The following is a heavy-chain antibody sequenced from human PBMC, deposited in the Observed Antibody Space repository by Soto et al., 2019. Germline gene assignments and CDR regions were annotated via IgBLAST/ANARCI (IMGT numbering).Heavy chain of an antibody. J-gene: IGHJ4*02. CDR2: IYHSGST. CDR3: ARDHHQFYWNYEVALDD. Sequence: SXECLSLTSPVSCSSLASGEIWGWIRPPPGKGLEWIGIIYHSGSTYYNPSLKSRVTISVDTSKNQFSLKLSSVTAADTAVYYCARDHHQFYWNYEVALDDWAQGTLVTVSS. D-gene: IGHD1-7*01. V-gene: IGHV4-38-2*02. CDR1: CSSLASGEI.